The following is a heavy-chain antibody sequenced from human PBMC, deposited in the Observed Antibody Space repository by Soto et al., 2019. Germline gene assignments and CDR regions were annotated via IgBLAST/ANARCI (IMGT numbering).Heavy chain of an antibody. Sequence: SETLSLTCGVSGGSISSGGYSWSWIRQPPGKGLEWIGEINHSGSTNYNPSLKSRVTISVDTSKNQFSLKLTSVTAADTAVYYCARDKITGLFDYWGQGTLVTVSS. D-gene: IGHD2-8*02. CDR3: ARDKITGLFDY. V-gene: IGHV4-30-2*01. CDR2: INHSGST. J-gene: IGHJ4*02. CDR1: GGSISSGGYS.